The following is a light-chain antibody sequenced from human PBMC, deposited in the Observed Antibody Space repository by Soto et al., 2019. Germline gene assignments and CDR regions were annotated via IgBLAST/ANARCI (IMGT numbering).Light chain of an antibody. Sequence: QSALTQPASVSGSPGQSITISCTGTNSDIGAYNYVSWYQQHPGKAPKLLIHDVNNRPSGVSDRFSGSKSGNTASLTISGLQAEDETDYYCCSRTISSTWVFGGGTTLTVL. CDR1: NSDIGAYNY. CDR2: DVN. J-gene: IGLJ3*02. CDR3: CSRTISSTWV. V-gene: IGLV2-14*03.